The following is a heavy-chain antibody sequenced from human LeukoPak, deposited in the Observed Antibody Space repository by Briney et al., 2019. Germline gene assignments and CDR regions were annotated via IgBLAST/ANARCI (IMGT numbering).Heavy chain of an antibody. J-gene: IGHJ4*02. CDR3: ARVTGYVMEDYFDY. D-gene: IGHD2-21*02. CDR1: GGSIRSSSYY. V-gene: IGHV4-61*01. CDR2: IYYSGST. Sequence: PSETLSLTCTVSGGSIRSSSYYWSWIRQPPGKGLEWIGYIYYSGSTNYNPSLKSRVTISVDTSKNQFSLRLSSVTAADTAVYYCARVTGYVMEDYFDYWGQGTLVTVSS.